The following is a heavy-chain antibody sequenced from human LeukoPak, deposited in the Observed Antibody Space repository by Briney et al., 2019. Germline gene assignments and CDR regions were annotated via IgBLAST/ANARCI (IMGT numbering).Heavy chain of an antibody. CDR2: ISAYNGNT. J-gene: IGHJ4*02. Sequence: GESLKISCKASGYTFTSYGISWVRQAPGQGLEWMGWISAYNGNTNYAQKLQGRVTMTTDTSTSTAYMELRSLRSDDTAVYYCARTDSSGYYPFDYWGQGTLVTVSS. CDR1: GYTFTSYG. V-gene: IGHV1-18*01. D-gene: IGHD3-22*01. CDR3: ARTDSSGYYPFDY.